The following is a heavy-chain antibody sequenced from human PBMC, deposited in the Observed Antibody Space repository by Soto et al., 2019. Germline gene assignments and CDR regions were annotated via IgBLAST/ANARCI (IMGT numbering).Heavy chain of an antibody. J-gene: IGHJ4*02. V-gene: IGHV4-61*08. Sequence: SETLSLTCTVSGGSISSGDYYWSWIRQPPGQGLEWIGYIYYSGNTKYNPPLKSRVTMSIDTSKNQFSLKLNSVTAADTAVYYFVSMFFGQLSAFVFWGQGILVTV. CDR1: GGSISSGDYY. CDR3: VSMFFGQLSAFVF. CDR2: IYYSGNT. D-gene: IGHD3-10*01.